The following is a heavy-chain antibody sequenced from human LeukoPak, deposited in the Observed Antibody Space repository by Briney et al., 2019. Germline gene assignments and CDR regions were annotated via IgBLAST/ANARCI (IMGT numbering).Heavy chain of an antibody. V-gene: IGHV3-23*01. Sequence: GGSLRLSCAASGFTFSSYAMSWVRQAPGKGLEWVSAISGSGGSTYYADSVKGRFTISRDNSKNTLYLQMNSLRAEHTAVYYCAKDLAYYDFWSGYYPIYFDYWGQGTLVTVSS. CDR3: AKDLAYYDFWSGYYPIYFDY. CDR1: GFTFSSYA. J-gene: IGHJ4*02. CDR2: ISGSGGST. D-gene: IGHD3-3*01.